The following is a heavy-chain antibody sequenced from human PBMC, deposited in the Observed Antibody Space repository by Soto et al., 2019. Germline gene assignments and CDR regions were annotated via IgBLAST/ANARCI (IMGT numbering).Heavy chain of an antibody. D-gene: IGHD3-22*01. J-gene: IGHJ6*02. CDR3: ARDLIVAGPDNYALDV. CDR2: INPNSSGT. CDR1: GYSLRGNH. Sequence: ASVKVSCKASGYSLRGNHIHCVRQTPGQGLEWMGWINPNSSGTVYAQKFQGRVTMSRDTSLPTVYMQLNRLTSDDSAVYYCARDLIVAGPDNYALDVWGQGTTVTVSS. V-gene: IGHV1-2*02.